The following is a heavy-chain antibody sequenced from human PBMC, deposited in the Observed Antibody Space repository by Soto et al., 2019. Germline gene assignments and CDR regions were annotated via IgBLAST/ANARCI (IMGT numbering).Heavy chain of an antibody. CDR2: IYYSGST. Sequence: PSETLSLTCTVSGGSVSSGSYYWSWIRQPPGKGLEWIGYIYYSGSTNYNPSLKSRVTISVDTSKNQFSLKLSSVTAADTAVYYCARAGLLWFGGGPAYYYGMDVWGQGTTVTVSS. V-gene: IGHV4-61*01. J-gene: IGHJ6*02. CDR1: GGSVSSGSYY. D-gene: IGHD3-10*01. CDR3: ARAGLLWFGGGPAYYYGMDV.